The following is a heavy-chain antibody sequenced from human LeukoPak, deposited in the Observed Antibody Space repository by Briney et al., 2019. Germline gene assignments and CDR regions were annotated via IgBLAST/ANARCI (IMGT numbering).Heavy chain of an antibody. CDR2: IYYSGST. V-gene: IGHV4-59*08. J-gene: IGHJ4*02. CDR3: ARQRTTVTSDIDY. CDR1: GGSISSYY. D-gene: IGHD4-11*01. Sequence: SETLSLTCTVSGGSISSYYWSWTRQPPGKGLEWIGCIYYSGSTNYNPSLKSRVTISVDTSKNQFSLKLSSVTAADTAVYYCARQRTTVTSDIDYWGQGTLVTVSS.